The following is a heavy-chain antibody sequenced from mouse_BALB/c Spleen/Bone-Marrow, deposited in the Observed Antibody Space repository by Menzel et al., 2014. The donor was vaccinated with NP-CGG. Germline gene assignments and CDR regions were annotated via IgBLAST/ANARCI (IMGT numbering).Heavy chain of an antibody. CDR2: VLPGSGST. Sequence: QVQLQQSGAELMKPGASVKISCKATGYTFSTYWIEWVKPRPGHGLEWIGEVLPGSGSTNYNEKFKGKATFTADTSSNTAYIQLSSLTSEDSAVYYCARWGSSRAMDYWGQGTSVTVSS. V-gene: IGHV1-9*01. J-gene: IGHJ4*01. CDR3: ARWGSSRAMDY. CDR1: GYTFSTYW. D-gene: IGHD3-1*01.